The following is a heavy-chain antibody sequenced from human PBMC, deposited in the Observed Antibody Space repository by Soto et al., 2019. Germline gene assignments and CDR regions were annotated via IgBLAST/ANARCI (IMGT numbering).Heavy chain of an antibody. J-gene: IGHJ3*02. D-gene: IGHD6-19*01. CDR1: GFTFSSYA. CDR3: ATTGIAVAGGI. V-gene: IGHV3-23*01. CDR2: ISGSGSST. Sequence: GGSLRLSCAASGFTFSSYAMSWVRQAPGKGLEWVSAISGSGSSTYYADSVKGRITISRDNSKNTLYLQMNSLRAEDTAVYYCATTGIAVAGGIWGQGTMVTVSS.